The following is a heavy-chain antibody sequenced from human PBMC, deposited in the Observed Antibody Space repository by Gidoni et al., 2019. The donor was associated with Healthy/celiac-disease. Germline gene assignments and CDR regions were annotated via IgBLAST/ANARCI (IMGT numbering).Heavy chain of an antibody. V-gene: IGHV1-2*02. CDR1: GYTFTGYY. J-gene: IGHJ6*02. CDR3: ASRSGGSGGMDV. D-gene: IGHD1-26*01. Sequence: QVQLVQSGAEVKKPGASVKVSCKASGYTFTGYYMHWVRQAPGQGLEWMGWINPISGGTNYAQKFQGRVTMTRDTSISTAYMELSRLRSDDTAVYYCASRSGGSGGMDVWGQGTTVTVSS. CDR2: INPISGGT.